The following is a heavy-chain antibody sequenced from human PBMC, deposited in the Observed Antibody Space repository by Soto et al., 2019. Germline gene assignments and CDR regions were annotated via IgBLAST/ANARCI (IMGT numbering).Heavy chain of an antibody. V-gene: IGHV3-9*01. CDR2: ISWNSGSI. CDR1: GFTFDDYA. D-gene: IGHD1-26*01. J-gene: IGHJ4*02. Sequence: EVQLVESGGGLVQPGRSLRLSCAASGFTFDDYAMHWVRQAPGKGLEWVSGISWNSGSIGYADSVKGRFTISRDNAKNSLYLQMNSLRAEDTALYYCAKGEGDYWGQGTLVTVSS. CDR3: AKGEGDY.